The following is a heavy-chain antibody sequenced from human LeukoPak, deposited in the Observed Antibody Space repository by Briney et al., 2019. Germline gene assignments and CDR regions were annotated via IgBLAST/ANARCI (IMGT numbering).Heavy chain of an antibody. CDR3: ATSAAADLHRWWFDP. CDR1: GGSISSYY. CDR2: IYTSGST. V-gene: IGHV4-4*09. D-gene: IGHD6-13*01. Sequence: SETLSLTCTVSGGSISSYYWSWIRQPPGKGLEWIGYIYTSGSTNYNPSLKSRVTISVDTSKNQFSLKLSSVTAADTAVYYCATSAAADLHRWWFDPWGQGTPVTVSS. J-gene: IGHJ5*02.